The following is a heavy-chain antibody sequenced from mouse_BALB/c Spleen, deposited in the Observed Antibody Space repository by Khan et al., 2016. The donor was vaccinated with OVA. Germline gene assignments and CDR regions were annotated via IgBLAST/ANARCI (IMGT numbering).Heavy chain of an antibody. Sequence: QIQLVQSGAKLARPGASVMMSCKTSGYTFTSNTMHWVKQRPGQGLEWIGYINPSTGYTEYNQNFKDKATLTADKSSSTAYMQLSSLTSEDSAVYYCARRGLRWDFDYWGQGTTLTVSS. D-gene: IGHD1-1*01. J-gene: IGHJ2*01. V-gene: IGHV1-4*01. CDR2: INPSTGYT. CDR1: GYTFTSNT. CDR3: ARRGLRWDFDY.